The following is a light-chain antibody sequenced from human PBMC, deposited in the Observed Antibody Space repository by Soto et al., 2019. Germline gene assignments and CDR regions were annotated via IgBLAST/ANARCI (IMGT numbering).Light chain of an antibody. J-gene: IGLJ1*01. CDR3: FSYAGSPTSYV. V-gene: IGLV2-23*01. CDR1: RSDVGTYNL. Sequence: QSVLTQPASVSGSPGQSITFSCTVARSDVGTYNLVSWYQQHPNKTPKFIIYEATKRPSGVSARFSGSQSGNTASLTISGLQADDEADYYCFSYAGSPTSYVFGTGTKVTVL. CDR2: EAT.